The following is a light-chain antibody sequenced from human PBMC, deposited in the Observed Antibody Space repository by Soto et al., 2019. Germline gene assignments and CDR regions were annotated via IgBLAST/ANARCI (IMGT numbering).Light chain of an antibody. CDR2: AAS. CDR3: QQWYSSRPWT. J-gene: IGKJ1*01. Sequence: DIQMTQSPSSLSASAGDRVTITCRASQSISSYLKWYQQKPGKAPKLLIYAASSLHSGVPSRFSGSGSGTDFSLTISSRQQEDDATDYYQQWYSSRPWTFGQGTKVDIK. V-gene: IGKV1-39*01. CDR1: QSISSY.